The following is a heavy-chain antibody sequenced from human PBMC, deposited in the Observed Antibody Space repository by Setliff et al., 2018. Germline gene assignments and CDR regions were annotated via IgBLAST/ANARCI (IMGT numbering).Heavy chain of an antibody. CDR3: ARGRYYETTSYYFPFDF. D-gene: IGHD3-22*01. V-gene: IGHV4-34*01. Sequence: SETLSLTCAVYGGSFSGYFWSWIRRAPGKGLEWIGSISYGGNTYYNPSLNSRVTISADTSKNQFSVRLNSVTAADTAVYYCARGRYYETTSYYFPFDFWGQGTVVTVSS. CDR2: ISYGGNT. J-gene: IGHJ4*02. CDR1: GGSFSGYF.